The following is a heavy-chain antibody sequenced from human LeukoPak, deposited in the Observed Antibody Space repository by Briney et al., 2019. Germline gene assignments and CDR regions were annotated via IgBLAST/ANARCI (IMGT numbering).Heavy chain of an antibody. D-gene: IGHD6-6*01. Sequence: GGSLRLSCAASGFTFSTYSMNWVRQAPGKGLEWVSYISTSNSAIYYADSVKGRFTISRDNAKNSLYLQMISLRADDTAVYYCARDSARPLGYYYYYMDVWGKGTTVTVSS. CDR3: ARDSARPLGYYYYYMDV. CDR1: GFTFSTYS. CDR2: ISTSNSAI. J-gene: IGHJ6*03. V-gene: IGHV3-48*04.